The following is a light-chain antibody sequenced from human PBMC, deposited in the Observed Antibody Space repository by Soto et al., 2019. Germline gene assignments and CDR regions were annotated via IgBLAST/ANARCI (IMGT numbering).Light chain of an antibody. CDR1: QSVNNY. CDR3: QQRSDWPLT. J-gene: IGKJ4*01. Sequence: EIVLTQSPATLSLSPGERATLSCRASQSVNNYLAWYQQKPGQAPRLLIYDASNRATGIPARFSGSGSGTDFSRTISSLEPEDFAVYYCQQRSDWPLTFGGGTKVEFK. CDR2: DAS. V-gene: IGKV3-11*01.